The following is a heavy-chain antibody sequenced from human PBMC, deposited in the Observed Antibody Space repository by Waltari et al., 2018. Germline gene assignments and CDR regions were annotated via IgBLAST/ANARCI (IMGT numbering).Heavy chain of an antibody. J-gene: IGHJ4*02. Sequence: VQLWESGGGLVEPGGSLRLSVPRSECTFSRYDMHWVRQAPGKGLVWISYIRSTGDAIYYADSVKGRFTISRDNAKNSLFLQMNILRAEDTAVYYCARGQPPLWLRLDNWGQGTLVTVSS. V-gene: IGHV3-48*03. CDR3: ARGQPPLWLRLDN. D-gene: IGHD5-12*01. CDR2: IRSTGDAI. CDR1: ECTFSRYD.